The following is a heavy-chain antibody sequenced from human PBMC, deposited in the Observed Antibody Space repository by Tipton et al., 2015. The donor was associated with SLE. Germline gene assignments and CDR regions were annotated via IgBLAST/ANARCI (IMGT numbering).Heavy chain of an antibody. V-gene: IGHV3-30*18. J-gene: IGHJ2*01. Sequence: QLVQSGGGVVQPGRSLRLSCAASGFTFSSYGMHWVRQAPGKGLEWVAVISYDGSNKSYADSVKGRFTLSRDNSKNTLYLQMNSLRAEDTAVYYCAKDLETGDRHWYFDLWGRGTLVTVSS. CDR2: ISYDGSNK. CDR3: AKDLETGDRHWYFDL. CDR1: GFTFSSYG. D-gene: IGHD7-27*01.